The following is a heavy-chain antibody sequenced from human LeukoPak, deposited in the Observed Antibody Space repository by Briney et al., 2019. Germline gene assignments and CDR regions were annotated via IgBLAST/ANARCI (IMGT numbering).Heavy chain of an antibody. J-gene: IGHJ1*01. D-gene: IGHD1-26*01. CDR3: ARGVVGAPETEYFQH. Sequence: PSETLSLTCTVSGGSISSGGYYWSWIRQPPGKGLEWIGYIYHSGSTYYNPSLKSRVTISVDRSKNQFSLKLSSVTAADTAVYYCARGVVGAPETEYFQHWGQGTLVTVSS. V-gene: IGHV4-30-2*01. CDR2: IYHSGST. CDR1: GGSISSGGYY.